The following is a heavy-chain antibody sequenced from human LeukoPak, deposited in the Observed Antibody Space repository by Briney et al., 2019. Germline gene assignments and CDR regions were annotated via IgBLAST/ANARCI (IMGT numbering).Heavy chain of an antibody. CDR3: ARYCGGSGCYPHHYYYYTDV. J-gene: IGHJ6*03. CDR2: INWSGTTS. D-gene: IGHD2-15*01. V-gene: IGHV3-20*04. CDR1: GFTFDDYG. Sequence: PGGSLRLSCAASGFTFDDYGMNWVRQAPGKGLEWVSGINWSGTTSASADSVKGRFTISRDNAKNSLYLHMNTLRAEDTAVYYCARYCGGSGCYPHHYYYYTDVWGKGTTVTVSS.